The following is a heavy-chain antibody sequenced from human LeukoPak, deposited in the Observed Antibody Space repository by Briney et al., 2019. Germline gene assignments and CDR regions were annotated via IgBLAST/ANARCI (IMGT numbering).Heavy chain of an antibody. CDR3: ARGWGYCSGGNCYFTYFDY. D-gene: IGHD2-15*01. CDR1: GGSISSYY. CDR2: IDYRGTT. Sequence: SETLSLTCTVSGGSISSYYWSWIRQPPGKGLEWIGYIDYRGTTNYNPSLKSRVTMSVDPSKSQFSLRLSSVTAADTAVYYCARGWGYCSGGNCYFTYFDYWGQGALVTVSS. J-gene: IGHJ4*02. V-gene: IGHV4-59*01.